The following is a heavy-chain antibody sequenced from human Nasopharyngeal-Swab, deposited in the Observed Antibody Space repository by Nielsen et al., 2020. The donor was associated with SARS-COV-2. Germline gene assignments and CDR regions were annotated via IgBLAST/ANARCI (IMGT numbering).Heavy chain of an antibody. CDR3: ARARVVVPAANNWFDP. J-gene: IGHJ5*02. Sequence: SETLSLTCTVSGGSISSGGYYWSWIRQHPGKGLEWIGYIYYSGSTYYNPSLKSRVTISVDTSKNQFSLKLSSVTAADTAMYYCARARVVVPAANNWFDPWGQGTLVTVSS. D-gene: IGHD2-2*01. CDR1: GGSISSGGYY. CDR2: IYYSGST. V-gene: IGHV4-31*03.